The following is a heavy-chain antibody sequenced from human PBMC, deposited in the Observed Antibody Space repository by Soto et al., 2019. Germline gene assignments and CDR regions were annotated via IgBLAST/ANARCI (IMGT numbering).Heavy chain of an antibody. J-gene: IGHJ4*02. CDR1: GFTFRSYG. V-gene: IGHV3-30*18. CDR2: ISFDGGHE. Sequence: QVQLVESVGGVVQPGWSLRLSCVVSGFTFRSYGMHWFRQAPGKGLEWVARISFDGGHEYYADAVTGRFTISRDNCKSTLYLQMNSLTAEDSAVYYCAKDSQFGYCTNGVCHLENCGQGTLVNVSS. D-gene: IGHD2-8*01. CDR3: AKDSQFGYCTNGVCHLEN.